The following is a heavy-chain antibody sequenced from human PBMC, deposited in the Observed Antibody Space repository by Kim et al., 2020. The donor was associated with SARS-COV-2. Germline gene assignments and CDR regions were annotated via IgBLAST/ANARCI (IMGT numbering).Heavy chain of an antibody. D-gene: IGHD3-3*02. Sequence: GGSLRLSCAASGFTFDYFGMHWVRQSPGKGLEWVAVIWYDGNKKNYTDSVKGRFTISRDNAKHTSYLEMNSLKSEDTALYFCAKDSSSILPSAGSHFDHLGQGTVLTVSS. CDR3: AKDSSSILPSAGSHFDH. CDR2: IWYDGNKK. V-gene: IGHV3-33*06. CDR1: GFTFDYFG. J-gene: IGHJ4*02.